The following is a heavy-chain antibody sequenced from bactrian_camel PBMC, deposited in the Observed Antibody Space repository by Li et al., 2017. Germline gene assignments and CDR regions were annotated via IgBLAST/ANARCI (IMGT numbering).Heavy chain of an antibody. CDR1: GTTDSRYC. J-gene: IGHJ4*01. Sequence: VQLVESGGGSVQAGGSLRLSCVYSGTTDSRYCMGWFRQAPGKEREGVASIDRDGEIGYADSVEGRFTISRDNAKNTVYLQMNSLRPEDTAVYYCVRDSDGGSWKGAFTFWGQGTQVTVS. V-gene: IGHV3S40*01. CDR3: VRDSDGGSWKGAFTF. D-gene: IGHD6*01. CDR2: IDRDGEIG.